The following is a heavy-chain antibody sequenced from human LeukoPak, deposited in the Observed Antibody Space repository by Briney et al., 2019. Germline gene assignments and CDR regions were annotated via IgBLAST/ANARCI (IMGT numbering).Heavy chain of an antibody. CDR3: AKGPAGTLVY. Sequence: GGSLRLSCAASGYTFSSYAMSWVRQAPGKGLEWVSAVSGSGGSTYYADSVKGRFTISRDNSKNTLYLQMNSLRAEDTAVYYCAKGPAGTLVYWGQGTLVTVSS. CDR1: GYTFSSYA. CDR2: VSGSGGST. V-gene: IGHV3-23*01. D-gene: IGHD6-19*01. J-gene: IGHJ4*02.